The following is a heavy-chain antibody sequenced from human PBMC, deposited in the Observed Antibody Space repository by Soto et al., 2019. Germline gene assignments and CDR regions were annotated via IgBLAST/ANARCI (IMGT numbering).Heavy chain of an antibody. D-gene: IGHD2-15*01. CDR2: ISAYNGNT. CDR1: GYTFTSYG. V-gene: IGHV1-18*01. J-gene: IGHJ5*02. Sequence: ASVKVSCKASGYTFTSYGISWVRQAPGQGLEWMGWISAYNGNTNYAQKLQGRVTMTTDTSTSTAYMELRSLRSDDTAAYYCARVVVVVAAKGVPPFDPWGQGTLVTVSS. CDR3: ARVVVVVAAKGVPPFDP.